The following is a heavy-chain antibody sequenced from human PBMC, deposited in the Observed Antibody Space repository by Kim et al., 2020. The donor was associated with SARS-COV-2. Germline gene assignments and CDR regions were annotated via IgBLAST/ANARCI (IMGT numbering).Heavy chain of an antibody. Sequence: ASVKVSCKASGYTFTSYAMNWVRQAPGQGLEWMGWINTNTWNPTYAQCFTGRFVFSLDTSVSTAYLQISSLKAEDTAVYYCAISSSWVRDAFDIWGQGTMVTVSS. V-gene: IGHV7-4-1*02. CDR1: GYTFTSYA. J-gene: IGHJ3*02. CDR2: INTNTWNP. CDR3: AISSSWVRDAFDI. D-gene: IGHD6-13*01.